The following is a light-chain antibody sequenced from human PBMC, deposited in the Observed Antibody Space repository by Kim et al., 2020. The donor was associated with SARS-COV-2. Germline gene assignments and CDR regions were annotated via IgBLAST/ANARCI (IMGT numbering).Light chain of an antibody. J-gene: IGKJ5*01. CDR2: AAS. Sequence: AAVGDRGTSTCRASQSISKDLNWYQQMPGRAPKLLIYAASSLQGGVPSRFSGSGSGTDFTLTISSLQPEDFATYYCQQSYNTPRTFGQGTRLEIK. V-gene: IGKV1-39*01. CDR1: QSISKD. CDR3: QQSYNTPRT.